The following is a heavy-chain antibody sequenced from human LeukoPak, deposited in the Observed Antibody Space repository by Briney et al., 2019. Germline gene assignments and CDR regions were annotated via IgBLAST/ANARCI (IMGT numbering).Heavy chain of an antibody. Sequence: SETLSLTCTVSGGSISSYYWSWIRQPPGKGLEWIGYIYYSGSTNYNPSLKSRVTISVDTYKNQFSLKLSSVTAADTAVYYCARGGGAYYDNSGYYRGGSEFDYWGQGTLVTVSS. CDR2: IYYSGST. CDR1: GGSISSYY. V-gene: IGHV4-59*01. CDR3: ARGGGAYYDNSGYYRGGSEFDY. D-gene: IGHD3-22*01. J-gene: IGHJ4*02.